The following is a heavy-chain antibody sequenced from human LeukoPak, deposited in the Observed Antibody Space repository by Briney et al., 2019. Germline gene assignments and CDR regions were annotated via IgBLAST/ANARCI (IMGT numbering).Heavy chain of an antibody. V-gene: IGHV3-43*02. D-gene: IGHD5-24*01. CDR2: ISGDGGST. Sequence: GGSLRLSCAASGFTFDEHAMHWVRPARGKGLEGVSLISGDGGSTYYVVSVKGRFTISRDNSRNSLYLHMNSLTTEDTALYYCAKDYVRDGYNYGVFQNWGRGTLVTVSS. J-gene: IGHJ4*02. CDR3: AKDYVRDGYNYGVFQN. CDR1: GFTFDEHA.